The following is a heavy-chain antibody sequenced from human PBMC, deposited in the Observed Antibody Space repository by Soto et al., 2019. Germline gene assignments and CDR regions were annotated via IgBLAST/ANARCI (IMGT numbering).Heavy chain of an antibody. J-gene: IGHJ4*02. CDR1: GGSVINSRFF. Sequence: LPISCTECGGSVINSRFFFGWNRQHPGKGLEWVGTVYYTGSPYYNPSLKTRVTMSVDTSKNQFSLKLASVTAADTAVYYFAREVDPVLELFGNAHRGQGTLVTVSA. D-gene: IGHD3-3*01. CDR3: AREVDPVLELFGNAH. CDR2: VYYTGSP. V-gene: IGHV4-39*02.